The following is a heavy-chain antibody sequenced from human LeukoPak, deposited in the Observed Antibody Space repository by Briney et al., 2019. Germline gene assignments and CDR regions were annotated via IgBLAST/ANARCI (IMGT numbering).Heavy chain of an antibody. CDR1: GYGFTSYW. CDR3: ARHGDIAAGTFEY. D-gene: IGHD6-13*01. Sequence: PGAPLQFSSKAFGYGFTSYWIGWARPMPGKGLEWVGIIFPGNSDTRYSPSFQGQVTISADNSISPADLQWSRLKAWDTAMYYCARHGDIAAGTFEYWGQGNLVSVSS. V-gene: IGHV5-51*01. J-gene: IGHJ4*02. CDR2: IFPGNSDT.